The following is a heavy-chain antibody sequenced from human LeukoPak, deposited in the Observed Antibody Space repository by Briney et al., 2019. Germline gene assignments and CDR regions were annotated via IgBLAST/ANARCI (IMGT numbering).Heavy chain of an antibody. V-gene: IGHV5-10-1*01. CDR1: GYSFTSYW. J-gene: IGHJ5*02. Sequence: GESLKISCKGSGYSFTSYWISWVHQMPGKGLEWMGRIDPSDSYTNYSPSFQGHVTISADKSISTAYLQWSSLKASDTAMYYCARVEGDYMYWFDPWGQGTLVTVSS. D-gene: IGHD4-17*01. CDR2: IDPSDSYT. CDR3: ARVEGDYMYWFDP.